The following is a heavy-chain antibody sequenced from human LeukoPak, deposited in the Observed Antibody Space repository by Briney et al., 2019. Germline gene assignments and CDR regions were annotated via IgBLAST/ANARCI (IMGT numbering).Heavy chain of an antibody. V-gene: IGHV3-48*04. D-gene: IGHD3-10*01. Sequence: GKSLRLSCAASGFTFNTYGMNWVCLAPGKGLEWVSFISSSSSTIYYADSVKGRFTISRDNAKNSLYLQMNSLRAEDTAVYYCARDRTQYYGPEAFDIWGQGTMVTVSS. CDR3: ARDRTQYYGPEAFDI. CDR1: GFTFNTYG. CDR2: ISSSSSTI. J-gene: IGHJ3*02.